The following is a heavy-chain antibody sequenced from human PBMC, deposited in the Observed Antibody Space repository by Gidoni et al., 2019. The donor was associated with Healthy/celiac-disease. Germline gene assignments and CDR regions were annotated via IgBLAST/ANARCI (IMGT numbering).Heavy chain of an antibody. CDR2: INPNSGGT. CDR3: ARGSFYEYGDSTHFDY. Sequence: QVQLVQSGAEVKKPGASVKVSCKASGYTFTGYYMHWVRQAPGQGLEWMGWINPNSGGTNYAQKFQGWVTMTRDTSISTAYMELSRLRSDDTAVYYCARGSFYEYGDSTHFDYWGQGTLVTVSS. CDR1: GYTFTGYY. D-gene: IGHD4-17*01. J-gene: IGHJ4*02. V-gene: IGHV1-2*04.